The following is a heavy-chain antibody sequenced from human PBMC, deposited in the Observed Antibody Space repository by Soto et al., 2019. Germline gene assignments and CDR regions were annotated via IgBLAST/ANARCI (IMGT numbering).Heavy chain of an antibody. CDR1: GFTFSNYG. J-gene: IGHJ6*02. CDR2: VSANNGHT. CDR3: ARDIESVTAKHFFYYYARDV. Sequence: ASVKVSCKASGFTFSNYGLNWVRQAPGQGLEWMGWVSANNGHTNYAQNLQGRVSMTTDTSTSTAYMGLRGLTFDDTAVYYCARDIESVTAKHFFYYYARDVWGQGTTVTVSS. D-gene: IGHD2-8*01. V-gene: IGHV1-18*01.